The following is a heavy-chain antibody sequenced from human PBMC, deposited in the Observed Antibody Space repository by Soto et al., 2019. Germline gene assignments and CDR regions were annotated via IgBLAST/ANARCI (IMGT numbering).Heavy chain of an antibody. V-gene: IGHV3-48*01. D-gene: IGHD7-27*01. CDR1: GFILSDCA. CDR2: ISSSSSVI. Sequence: GSLRLSCATSGFILSDCAMNWVRQAPGKGLEWVSYISSSSSVIDYADSVKGRFTVSRDNARNSLYLQMNSLRAEDTAVYYCARDLSWGSNWYYYMDVWGKGTTVTVSS. CDR3: ARDLSWGSNWYYYMDV. J-gene: IGHJ6*03.